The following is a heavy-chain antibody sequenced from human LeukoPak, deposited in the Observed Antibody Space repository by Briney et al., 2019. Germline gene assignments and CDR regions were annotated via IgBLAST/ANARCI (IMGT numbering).Heavy chain of an antibody. CDR3: ARAPKMLQYQPSGSYSYGMDV. J-gene: IGHJ6*02. D-gene: IGHD2-2*01. CDR2: ISAYNGNT. CDR1: GYTFTSYG. Sequence: AAVKLSCKASGYTFTSYGISWERQAPGQGLEWMGWISAYNGNTNYTQKLQGRVTMTTDTSTSTAYMELRSLRSDDTAVYYCARAPKMLQYQPSGSYSYGMDVWGQGTTVTVSS. V-gene: IGHV1-18*01.